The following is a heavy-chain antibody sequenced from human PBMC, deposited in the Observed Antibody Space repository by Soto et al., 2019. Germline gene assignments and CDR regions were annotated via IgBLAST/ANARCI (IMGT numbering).Heavy chain of an antibody. V-gene: IGHV1-69*01. D-gene: IGHD2-2*01. CDR3: ARSQGSSTSLEIYYYYYYSMDV. CDR1: GGTFGSYA. Sequence: QVQLVQSGAEVKKPGSSVKVSCKASGGTFGSYAISWVRQAPGQGLEWMGGIIPIPGTANYAQKFQGRVTSAADESPSTAYMELSSLRSEDTAVYYCARSQGSSTSLEIYYYYYYSMDVWGQGTTVTVSS. CDR2: IIPIPGTA. J-gene: IGHJ6*02.